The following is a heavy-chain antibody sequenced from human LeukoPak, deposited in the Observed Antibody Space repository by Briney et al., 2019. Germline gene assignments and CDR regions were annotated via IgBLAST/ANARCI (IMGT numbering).Heavy chain of an antibody. D-gene: IGHD3-3*01. Sequence: ASVKVSCKVSGYTLTELSMHWVRQAPGKGLEWMGGFDPEDGETIYAQKFQGRVTMTEDTSTDTAYMELSSLRSEDTAVYYCARDPYYDFWSGVFDYWGQGTLVTVSS. V-gene: IGHV1-24*01. CDR2: FDPEDGET. J-gene: IGHJ4*02. CDR3: ARDPYYDFWSGVFDY. CDR1: GYTLTELS.